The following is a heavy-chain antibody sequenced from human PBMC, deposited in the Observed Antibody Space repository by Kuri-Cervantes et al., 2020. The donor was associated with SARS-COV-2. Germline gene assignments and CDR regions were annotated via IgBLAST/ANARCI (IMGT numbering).Heavy chain of an antibody. CDR2: IYYSGST. CDR1: GGSFSGYY. J-gene: IGHJ3*02. Sequence: GSLRLSCAVYGGSFSGYYWSWIRQPPGKGLEWIGYIYYSGSTNYNPSLKSRGTISVDTSKNQFSLKLGSVTAADTAVYYCARAARITIFGVVMAFDIWGQGTMVTVSS. D-gene: IGHD3-3*01. V-gene: IGHV4-59*01. CDR3: ARAARITIFGVVMAFDI.